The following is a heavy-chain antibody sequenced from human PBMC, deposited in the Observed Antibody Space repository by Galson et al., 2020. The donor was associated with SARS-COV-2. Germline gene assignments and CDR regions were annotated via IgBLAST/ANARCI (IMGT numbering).Heavy chain of an antibody. CDR1: GGSISSYY. CDR3: ATAGQQPCSGGSCYPKFDY. V-gene: IGHV4-59*01. D-gene: IGHD2-15*01. CDR2: IYSSGAT. Sequence: ASETLSLTCTVSGGSISSYYWSWIRQPPGKGLEWIGYIYSSGATNYNPPLKSRVTISVDTSKNQFSLKLRSVTAADTAVYYCATAGQQPCSGGSCYPKFDYWGQGTLVTASS. J-gene: IGHJ4*02.